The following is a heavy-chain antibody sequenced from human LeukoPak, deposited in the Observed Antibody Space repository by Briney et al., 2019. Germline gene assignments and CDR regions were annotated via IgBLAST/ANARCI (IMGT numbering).Heavy chain of an antibody. J-gene: IGHJ4*02. CDR1: GGSIISYGYY. D-gene: IGHD3-3*01. CDR2: IFYNGTT. V-gene: IGHV4-31*03. CDR3: ARDRMQTALVFFFDY. Sequence: PSETLSLTCSVSGGSIISYGYYWTWIRQYPGKGLEWIGNIFYNGTTYYNPSFKGRVTVSGDTSKNQFSLNLNSLTAADTAVYYCARDRMQTALVFFFDYWGQGTLVTVSS.